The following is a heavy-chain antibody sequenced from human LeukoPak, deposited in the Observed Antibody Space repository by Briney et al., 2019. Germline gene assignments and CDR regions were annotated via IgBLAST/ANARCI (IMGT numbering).Heavy chain of an antibody. CDR2: ISWDGGST. V-gene: IGHV3-43D*03. D-gene: IGHD5-12*01. Sequence: GGSLRLSCAASGFTFDDYAMHWVRQAPGKGLEWVSLISWDGGSTYYADSVKGRFTISRDNSKNSLYLQMNSLRAEDTALYYCAKDGLGISGYDPRSPNYFDYWGQGTPVTVSS. CDR3: AKDGLGISGYDPRSPNYFDY. J-gene: IGHJ4*02. CDR1: GFTFDDYA.